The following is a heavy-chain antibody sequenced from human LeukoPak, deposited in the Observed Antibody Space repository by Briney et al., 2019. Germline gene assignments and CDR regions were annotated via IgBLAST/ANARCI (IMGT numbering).Heavy chain of an antibody. CDR1: GFTFSSYA. J-gene: IGHJ3*02. Sequence: GGSLRLSCAASGFTFSSYAMSWVRQAPGKGLEWVANIKQDGSEEVYVDSVKGRFTISRDNAKNSLYLQMNRLRAEDTAVYYCARDPYCGGDCYSGFGAFDIWGQGTMVTVSS. V-gene: IGHV3-7*03. D-gene: IGHD2-21*02. CDR2: IKQDGSEE. CDR3: ARDPYCGGDCYSGFGAFDI.